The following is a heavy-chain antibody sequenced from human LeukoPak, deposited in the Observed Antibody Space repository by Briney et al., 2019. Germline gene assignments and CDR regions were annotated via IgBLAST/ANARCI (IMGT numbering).Heavy chain of an antibody. CDR2: INPSGGST. Sequence: GASVKVSCKASGYTFTSYYMHWVRQAPGQGLEWMGIINPSGGSTSYAQKFQGRVTMTRDMSTSTVYMELSSLRSEDTAVYYCARAGGQEMATVNWFDPWGQETLVTVSS. CDR1: GYTFTSYY. J-gene: IGHJ5*02. D-gene: IGHD5-24*01. V-gene: IGHV1-46*01. CDR3: ARAGGQEMATVNWFDP.